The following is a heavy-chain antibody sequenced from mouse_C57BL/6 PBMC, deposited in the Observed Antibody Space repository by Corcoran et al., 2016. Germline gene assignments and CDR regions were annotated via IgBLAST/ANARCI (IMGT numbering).Heavy chain of an antibody. Sequence: EVQLQQSGPELVKPGASVKISCKASGYTFTDYYMNWVKQSHGKSLEWIGDINPNNGGTSYNQKFKGKATLTVDKSSSTAYMELRSLTSEDSAVYYCARDYYGSSPFAYGGQGTLVTVSA. J-gene: IGHJ3*01. CDR2: INPNNGGT. CDR3: ARDYYGSSPFAY. V-gene: IGHV1-26*01. CDR1: GYTFTDYY. D-gene: IGHD1-1*01.